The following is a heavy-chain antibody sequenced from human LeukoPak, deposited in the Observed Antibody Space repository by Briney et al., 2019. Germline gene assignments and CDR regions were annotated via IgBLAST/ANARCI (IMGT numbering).Heavy chain of an antibody. CDR3: AKDRDRVVPAAIPRAFFDY. J-gene: IGHJ4*02. Sequence: HPGGSLRLSCAASGFTFSSYAMSWVRQAPGKGLEWVSAISGSGGSTYYADSVKGRFTISRDNSKNTLYLQMNSLRAEDTAVYYCAKDRDRVVPAAIPRAFFDYWGQGTLVTVSS. V-gene: IGHV3-23*01. CDR2: ISGSGGST. CDR1: GFTFSSYA. D-gene: IGHD2-2*02.